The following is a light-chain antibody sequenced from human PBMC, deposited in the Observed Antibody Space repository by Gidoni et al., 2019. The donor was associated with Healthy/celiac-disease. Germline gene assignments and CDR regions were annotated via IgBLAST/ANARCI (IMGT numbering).Light chain of an antibody. CDR1: SSDVGGYNY. Sequence: QPALPQPASVSGSPGQAITISCTGTSSDVGGYNYVSWYQQHPGKAPKLMIYDVSNRPSGVSNRFSGSKSGNTASLTISGLQAEDEADYYCSSYTSSSTLDVFGTGTKVTVL. J-gene: IGLJ1*01. V-gene: IGLV2-14*01. CDR2: DVS. CDR3: SSYTSSSTLDV.